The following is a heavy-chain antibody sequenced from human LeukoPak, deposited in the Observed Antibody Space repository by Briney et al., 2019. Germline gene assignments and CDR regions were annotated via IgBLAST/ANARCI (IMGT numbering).Heavy chain of an antibody. CDR3: ARDPDFWTGYYYFDY. CDR2: ISYTGTT. J-gene: IGHJ4*02. CDR1: GYFIRSGFY. D-gene: IGHD3/OR15-3a*01. V-gene: IGHV4-38-2*02. Sequence: PSETLSLTCTVSGYFIRSGFYWGWIRQPPGKGLEWIGSISYTGTTYYNPSLKSRVTISVDTSKNQLSLKVSSVTAADTAVFYCARDPDFWTGYYYFDYWGQGTLVTVSS.